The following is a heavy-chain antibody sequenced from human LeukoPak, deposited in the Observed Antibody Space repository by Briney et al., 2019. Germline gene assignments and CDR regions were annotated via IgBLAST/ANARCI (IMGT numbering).Heavy chain of an antibody. J-gene: IGHJ5*02. V-gene: IGHV4-59*01. CDR3: ARVVGSTVVTPGWFDP. CDR1: GGSISSYY. CDR2: IYYSGST. Sequence: SETLSLTCTVSGGSISSYYWSWIRQPPGKGLEWIGYIYYSGSTNYNPSLKGRVTISVDTSKNQFSLKLSSVTAADTAVYYCARVVGSTVVTPGWFDPWGQGTLVTVSS. D-gene: IGHD4-23*01.